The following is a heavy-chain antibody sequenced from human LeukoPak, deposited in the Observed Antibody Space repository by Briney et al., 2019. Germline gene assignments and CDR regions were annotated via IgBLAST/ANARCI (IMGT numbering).Heavy chain of an antibody. CDR1: GFTFGSYG. Sequence: GGSLRLSCAAPGFTFGSYGMSWVRQAPGKGLEWVSFITPNADRTSYADSVEGRLTISRDNPRNTLYMQMNSLRDEDTALYYCAIMHGYYDGSGYWVQRGQGTLVTVSS. J-gene: IGHJ1*01. D-gene: IGHD3-22*01. CDR3: AIMHGYYDGSGYWVQ. CDR2: ITPNADRT. V-gene: IGHV3-23*01.